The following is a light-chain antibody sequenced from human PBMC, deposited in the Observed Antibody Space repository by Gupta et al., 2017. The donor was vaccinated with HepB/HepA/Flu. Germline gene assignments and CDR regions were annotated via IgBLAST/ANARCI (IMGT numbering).Light chain of an antibody. Sequence: ESVFTQSPGTLSLSPGERASLSCSASQSNSYTYLAWYQQKPGRAPRLLIYGASNRTPGVPDRFSGSGSGTDFTLTISRLEPEDFAVYYCQQYGSSLYTFGQGTKLEIK. CDR3: QQYGSSLYT. V-gene: IGKV3-20*01. J-gene: IGKJ2*01. CDR2: GAS. CDR1: QSNSYTY.